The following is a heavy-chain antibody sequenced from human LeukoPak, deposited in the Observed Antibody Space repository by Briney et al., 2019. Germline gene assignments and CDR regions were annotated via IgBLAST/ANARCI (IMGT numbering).Heavy chain of an antibody. CDR3: ARNSQYTMRYDY. V-gene: IGHV4-34*01. CDR1: GGSFSGYY. CDR2: INHSGST. Sequence: PSETLSLTCAVYGGSFSGYYWSWLRQPPGKGLEWIGEINHSGSTNYNPSLTSRVTISVDTSKNQFSLKLSSVTAADTAVYYCARNSQYTMRYDYWGQGTLVTVSS. J-gene: IGHJ4*02. D-gene: IGHD3-22*01.